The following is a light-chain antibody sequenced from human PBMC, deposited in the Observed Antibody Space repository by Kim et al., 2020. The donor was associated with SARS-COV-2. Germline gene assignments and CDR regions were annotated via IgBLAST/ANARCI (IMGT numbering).Light chain of an antibody. CDR2: EDN. CDR1: SGNIARNY. V-gene: IGLV6-57*01. CDR3: QSYDSNNQV. J-gene: IGLJ3*02. Sequence: LTQPPSVSESPGKTVTISCTRSSGNIARNYVQWYQQRPGSSPTTVIYEDNQRPSGVPDRFSGSIDSSSNSASLTISGLKTEDEADYYCQSYDSNNQVFGGGTKLTVL.